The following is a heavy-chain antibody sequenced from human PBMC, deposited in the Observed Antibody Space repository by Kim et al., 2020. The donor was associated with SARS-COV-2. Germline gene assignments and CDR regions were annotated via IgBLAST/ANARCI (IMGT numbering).Heavy chain of an antibody. J-gene: IGHJ6*02. CDR3: ARENVYSSSQTWGLYYYYGMDV. D-gene: IGHD6-13*01. CDR1: GGSVSSGSYY. Sequence: SETLSLTCTVSGGSVSSGSYYWSWIRQPPGKELEWIGYIYYSGSTNYNPSLKSRVTISVDTSKNQFSLKLSSVTAADTAVYYCARENVYSSSQTWGLYYYYGMDVWGQGTTVTVSS. V-gene: IGHV4-61*01. CDR2: IYYSGST.